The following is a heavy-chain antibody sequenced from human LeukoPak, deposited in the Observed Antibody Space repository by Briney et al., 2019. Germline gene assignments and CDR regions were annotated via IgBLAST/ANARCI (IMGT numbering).Heavy chain of an antibody. J-gene: IGHJ4*02. CDR1: QLIFSKYG. V-gene: IGHV3-48*03. CDR3: ARLTIYDDTDY. Sequence: GGSLRLSCTGSQLIFSKYGLNWVRQSPGKGLEWISSITRSDSNIDYADSVRGRFTISRDNAKNSLFLHMNSLRVEDTAVYYCARLTIYDDTDYWGQGTLVTVSS. D-gene: IGHD3-3*01. CDR2: ITRSDSNI.